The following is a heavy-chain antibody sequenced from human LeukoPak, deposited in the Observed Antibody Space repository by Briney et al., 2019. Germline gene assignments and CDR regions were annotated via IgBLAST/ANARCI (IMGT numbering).Heavy chain of an antibody. CDR2: ISGSGGST. CDR1: GFTFSSYA. CDR3: AKVPYSDYGSGRPPFMDV. J-gene: IGHJ6*02. Sequence: QSGGSLRLSCAASGFTFSSYAMSWVRQAPGKGLEWVSAISGSGGSTYYADSVKGRFTISRDNSENTLYLQVNSLGAEDTAIYYCAKVPYSDYGSGRPPFMDVWGQGTTVAVSS. V-gene: IGHV3-23*01. D-gene: IGHD3-10*01.